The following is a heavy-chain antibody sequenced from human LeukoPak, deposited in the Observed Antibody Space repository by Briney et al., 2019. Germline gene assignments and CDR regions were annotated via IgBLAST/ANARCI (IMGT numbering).Heavy chain of an antibody. CDR3: ARAMTTSDWFDP. D-gene: IGHD4-11*01. J-gene: IGHJ5*02. CDR2: INPSGGST. V-gene: IGHV1-46*01. CDR1: GYTFTSYY. Sequence: GASVKVSCKASGYTFTSYYMHWVRQAPGQWLEWMGIINPSGGSTSYAQKFQGRVTITADESTSTAYMELSSLRSEDTAVYYCARAMTTSDWFDPWGQGTLVTVSS.